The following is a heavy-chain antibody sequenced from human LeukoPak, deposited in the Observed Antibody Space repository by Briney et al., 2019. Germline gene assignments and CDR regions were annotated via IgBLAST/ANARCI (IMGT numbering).Heavy chain of an antibody. CDR3: ARDPLAYYAGSGYAGTHFDY. CDR2: INPNSGGT. D-gene: IGHD3-22*01. V-gene: IGHV1-2*02. Sequence: GASVKVSCKASGYTFTGYYMHWVRQAPGQGLEWMGWINPNSGGTNYAQKFQGRVTMTRDMSISTAYMELSRLRSDDTAVYYCARDPLAYYAGSGYAGTHFDYWGQGVLVTVSS. J-gene: IGHJ4*02. CDR1: GYTFTGYY.